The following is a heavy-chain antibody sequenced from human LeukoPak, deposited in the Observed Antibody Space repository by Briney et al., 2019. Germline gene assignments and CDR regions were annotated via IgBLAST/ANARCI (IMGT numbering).Heavy chain of an antibody. CDR1: GFTFNNAW. J-gene: IGHJ4*02. CDR2: IKSKTDGGTT. Sequence: PGGSLRLSCAASGFTFNNAWMSWVRQAPGKGLEWVGRIKSKTDGGTTDYAVPVKGRFTISRDDSKNTLYLQMNSVKTEDAAVYYCTTDFSSAVADTFDYWGQGTLVTVSS. V-gene: IGHV3-15*01. CDR3: TTDFSSAVADTFDY. D-gene: IGHD6-19*01.